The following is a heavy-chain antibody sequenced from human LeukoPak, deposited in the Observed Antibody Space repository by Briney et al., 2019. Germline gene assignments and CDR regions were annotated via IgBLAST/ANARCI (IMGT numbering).Heavy chain of an antibody. J-gene: IGHJ4*02. CDR1: GGTFSSYA. V-gene: IGHV1-69*05. Sequence: SVKVSCKASGGTFSSYAISCVRQAPGQGLEWMGRIIPIFGTANYAQKFQGRVTITTDESTSTAYMELSSLRSEDTAVYYCASALGYYDSSGYYSYYFDYWGQGTLVTVSS. CDR3: ASALGYYDSSGYYSYYFDY. CDR2: IIPIFGTA. D-gene: IGHD3-22*01.